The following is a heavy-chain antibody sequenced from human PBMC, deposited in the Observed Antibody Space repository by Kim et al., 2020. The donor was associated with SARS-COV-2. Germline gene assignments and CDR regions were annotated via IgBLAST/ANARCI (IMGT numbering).Heavy chain of an antibody. CDR1: GFIFSHYA. Sequence: GGSLRLSCAASGFIFSHYAMHWVRQAPGKGLEWVAVISFDGSNKYYADSVKGRFTISRDDSKNTLNLQMNSLRAEDTALYYCAKAYCSGSNCYDKTPDDPWGQGTLVTVSS. D-gene: IGHD2-2*01. CDR2: ISFDGSNK. CDR3: AKAYCSGSNCYDKTPDDP. V-gene: IGHV3-30*18. J-gene: IGHJ5*02.